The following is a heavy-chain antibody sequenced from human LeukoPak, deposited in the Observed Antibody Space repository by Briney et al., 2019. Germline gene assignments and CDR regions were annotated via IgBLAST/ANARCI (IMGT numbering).Heavy chain of an antibody. J-gene: IGHJ4*02. CDR2: ISSSGSTI. D-gene: IGHD3-10*01. CDR3: ARAIDYYGSGSYQGLDY. CDR1: GFTFSSYE. Sequence: PGGSLRLSCAASGFTFSSYEMNWVRQAPGKGLEWVSYISSSGSTIYYADSVKGRFTISRDNAKNSLYLQMNSLRAKDTAVYYCARAIDYYGSGSYQGLDYWGQGTLVTVSS. V-gene: IGHV3-48*03.